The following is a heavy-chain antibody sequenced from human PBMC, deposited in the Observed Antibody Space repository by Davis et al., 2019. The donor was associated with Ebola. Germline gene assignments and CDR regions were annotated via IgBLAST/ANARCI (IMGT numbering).Heavy chain of an antibody. CDR3: VRDLRQQWLAN. D-gene: IGHD6-19*01. CDR2: INSDGSST. J-gene: IGHJ4*02. V-gene: IGHV3-74*01. CDR1: GFTFSNYW. Sequence: HTGGSLRLSCAASGFTFSNYWMNWVRQAPGKGLVWVSHINSDGSSTTYADSVKGRFTISRDNAKNTLYLQMNSLRAEDTAVYYCVRDLRQQWLANWGQGTLVTVSS.